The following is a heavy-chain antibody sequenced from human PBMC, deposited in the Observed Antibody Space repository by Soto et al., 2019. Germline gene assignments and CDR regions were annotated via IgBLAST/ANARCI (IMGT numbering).Heavy chain of an antibody. CDR3: ASAAVHPGDFFYYDGMDV. V-gene: IGHV4-59*11. CDR1: AASIRSHY. Sequence: SQTLSLTCSLSAASIRSHYCHWIWHPQGKGLAWIGYVYVTDYTWSNSSLKNRVTISVDTSKSQFYLRLNSVTAADTAVYFCASAAVHPGDFFYYDGMDVWGLGTTVTVSS. D-gene: IGHD3-10*01. J-gene: IGHJ6*02. CDR2: VYVTDYT.